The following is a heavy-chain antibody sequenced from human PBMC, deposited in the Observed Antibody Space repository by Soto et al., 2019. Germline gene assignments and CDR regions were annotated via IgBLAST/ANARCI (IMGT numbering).Heavy chain of an antibody. CDR2: IYYSGFT. J-gene: IGHJ5*02. CDR3: ARSVFP. V-gene: IGHV4-31*03. CDR1: GGSITSRVYY. Sequence: SETLSLTFTVSGGSITSRVYYWSWIRQHPGKGLEWIGYIYYSGFTYYNPSLKSRVTISVDTSKNQFSLKLSSVTAADTAVYYCARSVFPWGQGTLVTVSS.